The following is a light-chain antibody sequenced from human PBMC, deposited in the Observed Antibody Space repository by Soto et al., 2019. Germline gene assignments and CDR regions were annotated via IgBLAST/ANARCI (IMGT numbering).Light chain of an antibody. CDR3: GSYPSTSNYV. CDR1: IHYDF. V-gene: IGLV2-14*01. CDR2: EVS. J-gene: IGLJ1*01. Sequence: QSALTKPASVSGSPGQSITISCTGYIHYDFVSWYQQHPGTAPKLVIYEVSNRPSGTSDRFSGSKSGHTASLTISGLQTEEEAVYYCGSYPSTSNYVFGPGTNVTVL.